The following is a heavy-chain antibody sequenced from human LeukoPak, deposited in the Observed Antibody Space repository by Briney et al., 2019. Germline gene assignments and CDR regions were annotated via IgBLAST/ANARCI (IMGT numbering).Heavy chain of an antibody. CDR3: TTASIRQLVAGVPFDY. CDR1: GFTFSNAR. J-gene: IGHJ4*02. D-gene: IGHD6-6*01. CDR2: IKSKTDGGTT. Sequence: GGSLRLSCAASGFTFSNARMSWVRQAPGKGLEWVGRIKSKTDGGTTDYAAPVKGRFTISRDDSKNTLYLQMNSLKTEDTAVYYCTTASIRQLVAGVPFDYWGQGPLVTVPS. V-gene: IGHV3-15*01.